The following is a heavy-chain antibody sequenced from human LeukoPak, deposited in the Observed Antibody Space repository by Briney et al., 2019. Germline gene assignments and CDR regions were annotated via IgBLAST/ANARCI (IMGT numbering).Heavy chain of an antibody. Sequence: GGSLRLSCAASGFTFTNAWMSWVRRAPGKGLEWVGRIKTKTEVGTTDYAAPVKGRFTISRDDSKNTLYLQMNSLKTEDTAVYYCPTDRHGSDSFDPWGQGTLVTVSS. J-gene: IGHJ5*02. CDR3: PTDRHGSDSFDP. CDR2: IKTKTEVGTT. V-gene: IGHV3-15*01. D-gene: IGHD3-10*01. CDR1: GFTFTNAW.